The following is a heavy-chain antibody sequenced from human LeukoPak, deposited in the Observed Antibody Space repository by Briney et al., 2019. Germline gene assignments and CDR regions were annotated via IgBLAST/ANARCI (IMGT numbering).Heavy chain of an antibody. J-gene: IGHJ4*02. CDR3: ASCMTEGADFDY. D-gene: IGHD1-26*01. V-gene: IGHV1-8*01. CDR2: MNPNSGNT. Sequence: GASVKVSCKASGYTFTSYDINWVRQATGQGLEWMGWMNPNSGNTGYAQKFQGRVTMTRNTSISTAYMELSSLRSEDTAVYYCASCMTEGADFDYWGQGTLVTVSS. CDR1: GYTFTSYD.